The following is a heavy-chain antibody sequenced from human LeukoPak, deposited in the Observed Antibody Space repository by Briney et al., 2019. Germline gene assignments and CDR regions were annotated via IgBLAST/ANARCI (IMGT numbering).Heavy chain of an antibody. V-gene: IGHV4-34*01. CDR1: GGSFSGFY. Sequence: PSETLSLTCAVYGGSFSGFYWSWIRQPAGKGLEWIGEINHSGSTNYNPSLKSRITISVDTSKNQFSLKLSSVTAADTAVYYCARRCSSISCYNYWGQGTLVTVSS. CDR2: INHSGST. CDR3: ARRCSSISCYNY. J-gene: IGHJ4*02. D-gene: IGHD2-2*02.